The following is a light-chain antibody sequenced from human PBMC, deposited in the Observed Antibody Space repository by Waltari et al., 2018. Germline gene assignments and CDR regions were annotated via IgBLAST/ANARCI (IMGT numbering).Light chain of an antibody. Sequence: EIVLTQSPGTLSLSPGESATLSCRSSQSVSSSYLDRYQQKPGQAPRLLIYGASSRANDIPDRVSDSRSGTDFTLTISRLEPEDFAVYYCQQYGSSLWTFGQGTKVEIK. CDR3: QQYGSSLWT. J-gene: IGKJ1*01. CDR1: QSVSSSY. V-gene: IGKV3-20*01. CDR2: GAS.